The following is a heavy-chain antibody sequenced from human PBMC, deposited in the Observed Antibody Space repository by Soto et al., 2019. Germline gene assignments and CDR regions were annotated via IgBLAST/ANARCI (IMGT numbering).Heavy chain of an antibody. CDR1: GGSISSYY. CDR2: IYYSGST. Sequence: SETLSLTCTVSGGSISSYYWSWIRQPPGKGLEWIGYIYYSGSTNYNPSLKSRVTISVETSKNQFSLKLSSVTAADTAVYYCARLRGYSYGSPASYNYGMDVWGQGTTVTVSS. V-gene: IGHV4-59*01. J-gene: IGHJ6*02. CDR3: ARLRGYSYGSPASYNYGMDV. D-gene: IGHD5-18*01.